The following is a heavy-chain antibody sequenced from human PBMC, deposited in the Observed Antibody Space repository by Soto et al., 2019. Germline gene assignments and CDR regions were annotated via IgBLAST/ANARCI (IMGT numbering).Heavy chain of an antibody. V-gene: IGHV1-69*13. Sequence: WASVKVSCKASGGTFSTYSISWVRQAPGQGLEWMGGIIPMLGKTNYAQKFQGRVTITADESTSTAYMDLSSLRSDDTAVYYCAKDILEWLFGSGDYYYSGIDVWGQGTTVTVSS. CDR1: GGTFSTYS. CDR2: IIPMLGKT. CDR3: AKDILEWLFGSGDYYYSGIDV. D-gene: IGHD3-3*01. J-gene: IGHJ6*02.